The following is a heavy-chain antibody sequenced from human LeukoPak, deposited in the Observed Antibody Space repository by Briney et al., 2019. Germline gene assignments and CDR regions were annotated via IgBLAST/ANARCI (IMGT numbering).Heavy chain of an antibody. Sequence: PGGSLRLSCAASGFTLSSYWMSWVRQAPGKGLEWVANIKQDGSEKYYVDSVKGRFTISRDNAKNSLYLQMNSLRAEDTAVYYCARASSSWTRYNWFDPWGQGTLVTVSS. CDR3: ARASSSWTRYNWFDP. CDR1: GFTLSSYW. V-gene: IGHV3-7*01. D-gene: IGHD6-13*01. J-gene: IGHJ5*02. CDR2: IKQDGSEK.